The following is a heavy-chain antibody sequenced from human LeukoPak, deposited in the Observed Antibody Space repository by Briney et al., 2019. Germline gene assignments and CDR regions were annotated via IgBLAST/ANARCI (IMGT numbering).Heavy chain of an antibody. CDR2: INPNSGGT. V-gene: IGHV1-2*02. D-gene: IGHD7-27*01. CDR3: ARDGTGEGWFDP. CDR1: GYTFTDYY. J-gene: IGHJ5*02. Sequence: ASVKVSCKASGYTFTDYYIHWVRQAPGQGLEWMGWINPNSGGTNYAQKFQGRVTMTRDTSINTAYMELSRLRSDDTAVYYCARDGTGEGWFDPWGQGTLVTVSS.